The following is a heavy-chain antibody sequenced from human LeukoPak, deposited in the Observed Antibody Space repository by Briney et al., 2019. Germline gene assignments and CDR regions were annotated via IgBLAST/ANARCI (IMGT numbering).Heavy chain of an antibody. V-gene: IGHV3-23*01. CDR3: ARKLAAAGTWFDP. CDR1: GFTFSSYA. D-gene: IGHD6-19*01. CDR2: ISGSGGST. J-gene: IGHJ5*02. Sequence: GGSLRLSCAASGFTFSSYAMSWVRQAPGKGLGWVSAISGSGGSTYYADSVKGRFTISRDNSKNTLYLQMNSLRAEDTAVYYCARKLAAAGTWFDPWGQGTLVTVSS.